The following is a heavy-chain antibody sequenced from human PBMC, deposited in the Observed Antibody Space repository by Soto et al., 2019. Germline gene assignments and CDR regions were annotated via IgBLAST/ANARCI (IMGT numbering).Heavy chain of an antibody. D-gene: IGHD1-1*01. CDR2: ISWNSGSI. CDR1: GFTFDDYA. J-gene: IGHJ2*01. Sequence: PGGSLRLSCAASGFTFDDYAMHWVRQAPGKGLEWVSGISWNSGSIGYADSVKGRFTISRDNAKNSLYLQMNSLRAEDTALYYCAKAPKNWNWYFDLWGRGTLVTVSS. V-gene: IGHV3-9*01. CDR3: AKAPKNWNWYFDL.